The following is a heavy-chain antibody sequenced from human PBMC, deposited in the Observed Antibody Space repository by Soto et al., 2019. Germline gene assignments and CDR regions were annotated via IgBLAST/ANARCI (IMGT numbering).Heavy chain of an antibody. CDR2: IYYSGST. Sequence: SETLSLTCTVSGGSISSGGYYWSWIRQHPGKGLEWIGYIYYSGSTYYNLSLKSRVTISVDTSKNQFSLKLSSVTAADTAVYYCARAFLGYCTNGVCSRGYYYYYMDVWGKGTTVTVSS. CDR3: ARAFLGYCTNGVCSRGYYYYYMDV. V-gene: IGHV4-31*03. D-gene: IGHD2-8*01. CDR1: GGSISSGGYY. J-gene: IGHJ6*03.